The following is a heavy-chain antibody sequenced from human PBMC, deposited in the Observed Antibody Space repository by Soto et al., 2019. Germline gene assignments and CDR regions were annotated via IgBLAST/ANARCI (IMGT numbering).Heavy chain of an antibody. CDR3: SRHVPYCSDSSHCAYGVDV. CDR1: GGSISSYY. D-gene: IGHD2-15*01. V-gene: IGHV4-59*08. CDR2: ISYSGTT. Sequence: QVQLQESVPGLVRPSETLSLICTVSGGSISSYYWSWIRQPPGKGLEWIGYISYSGTTRYNPSLKSRVTISVDTSKNQFSLKLSSLTAADTAVYHCSRHVPYCSDSSHCAYGVDVGGQGTTVTVSS. J-gene: IGHJ6*02.